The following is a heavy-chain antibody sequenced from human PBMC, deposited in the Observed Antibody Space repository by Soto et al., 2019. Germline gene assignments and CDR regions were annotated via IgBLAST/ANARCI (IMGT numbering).Heavy chain of an antibody. CDR2: ISPKGH. Sequence: GGSLRLSCVASGLNLRIHDMNWVRQPPGKGLQWVAVISPKGHSDSVEGRFTISRDNSKDTLYLQMNNLRAEDTAVYYCARDDAFANENAFDLWGQGTKVTVSS. D-gene: IGHD1-1*01. CDR1: GLNLRIHD. V-gene: IGHV3-23*01. J-gene: IGHJ3*01. CDR3: ARDDAFANENAFDL.